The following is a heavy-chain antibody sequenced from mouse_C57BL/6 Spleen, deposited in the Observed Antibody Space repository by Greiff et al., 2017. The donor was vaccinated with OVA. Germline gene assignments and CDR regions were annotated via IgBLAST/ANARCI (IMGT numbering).Heavy chain of an antibody. CDR1: GYTFTEYN. CDR2: FYPGSGSI. D-gene: IGHD1-1*01. Sequence: QVQLQQSGAELVKPGASVKMSCKASGYTFTEYNMHWVKQRSGQSLEWIGWFYPGSGSIMYNEKFKGKATLTVDKSSSTAYMELRSLTSEDTAVYYCARDNYCGSGYWYFDVWGTGTTVTVSS. V-gene: IGHV1-62-2*01. J-gene: IGHJ1*03. CDR3: ARDNYCGSGYWYFDV.